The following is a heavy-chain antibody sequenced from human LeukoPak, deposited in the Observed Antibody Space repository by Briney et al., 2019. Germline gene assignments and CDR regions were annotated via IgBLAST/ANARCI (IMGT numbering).Heavy chain of an antibody. V-gene: IGHV4-4*07. J-gene: IGHJ6*02. CDR3: ARHLAAYYYGSGSPYYGMDV. Sequence: PSETLSLTCTVSGGSISSYYWSWIRQPAGKGLEWLGRIYTSGSTNYNPSLKSRVTMSVDTSKNQFSLKLSSVTAADTAVYYCARHLAAYYYGSGSPYYGMDVWGQGTTVTVSS. D-gene: IGHD3-10*01. CDR1: GGSISSYY. CDR2: IYTSGST.